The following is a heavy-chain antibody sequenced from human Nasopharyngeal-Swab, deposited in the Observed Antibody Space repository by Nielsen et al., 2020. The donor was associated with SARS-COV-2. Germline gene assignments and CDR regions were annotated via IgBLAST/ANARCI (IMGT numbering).Heavy chain of an antibody. Sequence: SETLSLTCSVSGYSINSGYYWGCIRQPPGKGLEWIGSIYHSGSTYYNPSLKSRVTISVDTSKNRFSLRLTSVTAADTAVYYCARNIGHSPAPFEYWGQGTRVTVSS. CDR3: ARNIGHSPAPFEY. D-gene: IGHD2/OR15-2a*01. J-gene: IGHJ4*02. V-gene: IGHV4-38-2*01. CDR1: GYSINSGYY. CDR2: IYHSGST.